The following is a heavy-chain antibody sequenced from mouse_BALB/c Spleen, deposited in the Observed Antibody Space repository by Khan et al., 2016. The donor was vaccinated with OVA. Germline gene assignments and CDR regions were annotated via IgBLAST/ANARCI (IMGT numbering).Heavy chain of an antibody. CDR1: GFTFRTYG. V-gene: IGHV5-6*01. CDR3: ARLAYYYDGEGFAY. J-gene: IGHJ3*01. CDR2: ISTGGSYT. D-gene: IGHD1-1*01. Sequence: EVQLVQSGADLVKPGGTLKLSCTASGFTFRTYGMPWVRQTPDKRLEWVATISTGGSYTYYPDSVKGRFTISRDNAKNTPYLQMSSLKSEDTAMFYCARLAYYYDGEGFAYWGQGTLVTVSA.